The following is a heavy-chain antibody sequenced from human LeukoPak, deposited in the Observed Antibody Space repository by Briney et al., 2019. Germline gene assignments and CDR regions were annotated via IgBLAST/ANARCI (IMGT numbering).Heavy chain of an antibody. CDR1: GYTFAGYY. Sequence: ASVKVSCKASGYTFAGYYMHWVRQAPGQGLEWMGWINPNSGGTNYAQKFQGRVTMTRDTSISTAYMELSRLRSDDTAVYYCARELYDYVWGSYRPNWFDPWGQGTLVTASS. CDR2: INPNSGGT. CDR3: ARELYDYVWGSYRPNWFDP. J-gene: IGHJ5*02. V-gene: IGHV1-2*02. D-gene: IGHD3-16*02.